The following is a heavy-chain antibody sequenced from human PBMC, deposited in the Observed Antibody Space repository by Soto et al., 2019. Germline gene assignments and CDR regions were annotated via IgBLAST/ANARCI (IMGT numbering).Heavy chain of an antibody. CDR2: MSGSGGTT. CDR1: GFTFRFSFSSYA. CDR3: AKGVSFSPAFYFDS. Sequence: EVQLLESGGGLVQPGGSLRVSCPASGFTFRFSFSSYAMAWVRRAPGKGLEWVAGMSGSGGTTYYADSVKGRFTVSRDNSKNTLYLEMNSLRAEDTGVYYCAKGVSFSPAFYFDSWGQGTLVTVSS. V-gene: IGHV3-23*01. J-gene: IGHJ4*02. D-gene: IGHD1-26*01.